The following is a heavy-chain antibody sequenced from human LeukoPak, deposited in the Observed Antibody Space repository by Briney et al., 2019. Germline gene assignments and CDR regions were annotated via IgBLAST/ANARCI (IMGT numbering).Heavy chain of an antibody. Sequence: PSETLSLTCAVYGGSFSGYYWSWIRQPPGKGLEWIGKINHSGSTNYNPSLKSRVTISVDTSKNQFSLKLSSVTAADTAVYYCARRRAFDYWGQGTLVTVSS. V-gene: IGHV4-34*01. CDR3: ARRRAFDY. CDR2: INHSGST. CDR1: GGSFSGYY. J-gene: IGHJ4*02.